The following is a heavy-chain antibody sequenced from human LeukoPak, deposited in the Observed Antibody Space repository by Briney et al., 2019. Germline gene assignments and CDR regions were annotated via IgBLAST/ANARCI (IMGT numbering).Heavy chain of an antibody. Sequence: GASVKVSCKASGYTFTSYAMNWVRQAPGQGLEWMGWINTNTGNPTYAQGFTGRFVFSLDTSVSTAYLQISSLKAEDTAVYYCASGDKMSTMVRGVIGDAFDIWGQGTLVTVSS. CDR2: INTNTGNP. V-gene: IGHV7-4-1*02. J-gene: IGHJ3*02. CDR1: GYTFTSYA. CDR3: ASGDKMSTMVRGVIGDAFDI. D-gene: IGHD3-10*01.